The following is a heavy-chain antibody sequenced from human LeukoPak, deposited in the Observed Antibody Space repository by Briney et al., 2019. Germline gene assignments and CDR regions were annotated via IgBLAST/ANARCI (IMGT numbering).Heavy chain of an antibody. V-gene: IGHV4-59*01. CDR3: ARVIAAAGTKGLYYYYCYYMDV. CDR2: IYYSGST. D-gene: IGHD6-13*01. CDR1: GGSISSYY. J-gene: IGHJ6*03. Sequence: SETLSLTCTVSGGSISSYYWSWIRQPPGKGPEWIGYIYYSGSTNYNPSLKSRVTISVDTSKNQFSLKLSSVTAADTAVYYCARVIAAAGTKGLYYYYCYYMDVWGKGTTVTVSS.